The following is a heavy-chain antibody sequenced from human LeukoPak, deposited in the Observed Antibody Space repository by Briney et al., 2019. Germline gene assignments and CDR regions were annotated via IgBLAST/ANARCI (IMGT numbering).Heavy chain of an antibody. CDR3: ARGRWRGWFDP. CDR1: GGSISSYY. CDR2: INHSGST. D-gene: IGHD2-15*01. V-gene: IGHV4-34*01. J-gene: IGHJ5*02. Sequence: SETLSLTCTVSGGSISSYYWSWIRQPPGKGLEWIGEINHSGSTNYNPSLKSRVTISVDTSKNQFSLKLSSVTAADTAVYYCARGRWRGWFDPWGQGTLVTVSS.